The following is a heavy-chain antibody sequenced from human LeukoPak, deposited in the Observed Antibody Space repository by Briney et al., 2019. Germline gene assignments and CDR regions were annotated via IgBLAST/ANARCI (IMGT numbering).Heavy chain of an antibody. CDR1: GFNFNTYT. Sequence: PGRSLRLSCAASGFNFNTYTMNWVRQAPGKGLEWVSSISSSSSYIYYADSVKGRFTISRDNAKNSLYLQMNSLRAEDTAVYYCARRGHYGDYDAFDIWGQGTMVTVSS. CDR2: ISSSSSYI. D-gene: IGHD4-17*01. V-gene: IGHV3-21*01. J-gene: IGHJ3*02. CDR3: ARRGHYGDYDAFDI.